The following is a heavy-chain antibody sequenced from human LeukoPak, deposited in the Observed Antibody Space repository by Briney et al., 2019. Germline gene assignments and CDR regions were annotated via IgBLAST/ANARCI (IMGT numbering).Heavy chain of an antibody. CDR3: ARFAGSCSGATCYSSYFDY. J-gene: IGHJ4*02. Sequence: ASVKVSCKASGYTFTGYYLHWVRQAPGQGLEWMGWINPNSGATNYAQNFQGRVTMTRDTSIGTAYMELSRLRSDDTAVYYCARFAGSCSGATCYSSYFDYRGQGTLVTVSS. CDR2: INPNSGAT. CDR1: GYTFTGYY. D-gene: IGHD2-15*01. V-gene: IGHV1-2*02.